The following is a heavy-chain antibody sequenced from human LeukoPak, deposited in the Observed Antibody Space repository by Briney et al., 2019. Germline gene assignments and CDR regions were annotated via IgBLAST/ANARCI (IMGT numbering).Heavy chain of an antibody. D-gene: IGHD6-6*01. V-gene: IGHV1-3*01. CDR3: ARYHSSSSWFDP. Sequence: APVKVSCKASGYTFTSYAMHWVRQAPGQRLEWMGWINAGNGNTKYSQKFQGRVTITRNTSISTAYMELSSLRSEDTAVYYCARYHSSSSWFDPWGQGTLVTVSS. J-gene: IGHJ5*02. CDR1: GYTFTSYA. CDR2: INAGNGNT.